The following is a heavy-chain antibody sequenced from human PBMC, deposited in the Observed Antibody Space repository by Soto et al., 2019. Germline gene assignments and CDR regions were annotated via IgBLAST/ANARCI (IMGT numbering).Heavy chain of an antibody. Sequence: PSQTLSLTCAISGDSVSSNSATWDWIRQSQSRGLEWLGRTYYRSRWFNDYAGSVKGRITINPDTSNNQFSLQLTSLSPDDTAVYYCARLRGDSWFDFWGQGTRVTVSS. J-gene: IGHJ5*01. CDR2: TYYRSRWFN. CDR3: ARLRGDSWFDF. CDR1: GDSVSSNSAT. V-gene: IGHV6-1*01.